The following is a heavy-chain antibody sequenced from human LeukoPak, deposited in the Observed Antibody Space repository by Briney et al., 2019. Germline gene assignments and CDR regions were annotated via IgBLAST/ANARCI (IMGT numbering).Heavy chain of an antibody. CDR3: AGFAAPGYYYYYGLDV. CDR2: IYSGGST. J-gene: IGHJ6*02. CDR1: GFTVSSNY. V-gene: IGHV3-66*01. D-gene: IGHD3-10*01. Sequence: GRSLRLSCAASGFTVSSNYMSWVRQARGRGLEWGLVIYSGGSTYYADSMKGRFTISRDNSKNTLCLEMNSLRAEESAVYYCAGFAAPGYYYYYGLDVWGQGTTVTVSS.